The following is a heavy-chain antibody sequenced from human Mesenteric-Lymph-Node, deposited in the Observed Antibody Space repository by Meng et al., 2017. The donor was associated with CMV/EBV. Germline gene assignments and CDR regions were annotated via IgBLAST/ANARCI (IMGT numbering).Heavy chain of an antibody. Sequence: TVSGGSISSSSDYWGWIRQPPGKGLEWIGSIYYSGSTYYNPSLKSRVTISVDTSKNQFSLKLSSVTAADTAVYYCARQPVYGSGFDYWGQGTLVTVSS. CDR1: GGSISSSSDY. CDR3: ARQPVYGSGFDY. D-gene: IGHD2-8*01. V-gene: IGHV4-39*01. J-gene: IGHJ4*02. CDR2: IYYSGST.